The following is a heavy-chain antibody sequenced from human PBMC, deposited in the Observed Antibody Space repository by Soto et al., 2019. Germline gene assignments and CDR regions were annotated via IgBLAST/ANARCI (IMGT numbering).Heavy chain of an antibody. CDR3: ARVPNIFDWSTRYNWFDP. CDR1: GYTFTSYG. J-gene: IGHJ5*02. CDR2: ISAYNGNT. V-gene: IGHV1-18*01. D-gene: IGHD3-9*01. Sequence: QVQLVQSGAEVKKPGASVKVSCKASGYTFTSYGISWVRQAPGQGLEWMGWISAYNGNTNYAQKLQGRVTMTTDTATSTAYMELRSLRSDDTAVYYCARVPNIFDWSTRYNWFDPWGQGTLVTVSS.